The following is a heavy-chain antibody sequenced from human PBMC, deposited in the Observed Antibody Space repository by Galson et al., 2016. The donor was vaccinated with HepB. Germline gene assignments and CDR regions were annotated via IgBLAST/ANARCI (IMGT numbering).Heavy chain of an antibody. D-gene: IGHD5-18*01. J-gene: IGHJ6*02. Sequence: SLRLSCAASGFIFDDYGMHWVRQAPGRGLERVSGISWKSGSNGYADSVKGRFTISRDNAKKSLYLEMKSLRPEDTAFYYCGKDVGTGGYANGYYYGVDVWGQGTTVTVSS. CDR1: GFIFDDYG. CDR3: GKDVGTGGYANGYYYGVDV. V-gene: IGHV3-9*01. CDR2: ISWKSGSN.